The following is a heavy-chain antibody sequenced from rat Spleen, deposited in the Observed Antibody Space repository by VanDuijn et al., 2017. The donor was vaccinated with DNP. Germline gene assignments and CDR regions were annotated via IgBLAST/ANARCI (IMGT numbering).Heavy chain of an antibody. Sequence: EVQLVESGGGLVQPGRSLKLSCAASGFTFSDYYMAWVRQAPKKGLEWVAYIGSAAYAPYYGDSVKGRFTVSRDNANSSLSLQMDNLRSEDTAAYDCARHGVFYGLTFAYWGQGTLVTVSS. CDR3: ARHGVFYGLTFAY. V-gene: IGHV5-22*01. D-gene: IGHD1-6*01. CDR2: IGSAAYAP. CDR1: GFTFSDYY. J-gene: IGHJ3*01.